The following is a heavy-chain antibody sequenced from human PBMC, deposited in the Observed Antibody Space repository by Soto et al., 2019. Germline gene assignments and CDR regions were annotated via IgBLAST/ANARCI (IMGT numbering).Heavy chain of an antibody. J-gene: IGHJ4*02. V-gene: IGHV4-30-4*01. CDR3: ARVREPVSYGKGVSDY. Sequence: QVQLQESGPGLVKPSQTLSLTCTVSGGSISSGDYYWSWIRQPPGKGLEWIGYIYYSGSTYYNPSLKSRVTISVDTSKNQFSLKLSSVTAADTAVYYCARVREPVSYGKGVSDYWGQGTLVTVSS. CDR1: GGSISSGDYY. D-gene: IGHD4-17*01. CDR2: IYYSGST.